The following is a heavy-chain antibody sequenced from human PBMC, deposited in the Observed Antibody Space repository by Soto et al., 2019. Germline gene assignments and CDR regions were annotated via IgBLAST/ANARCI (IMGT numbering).Heavy chain of an antibody. D-gene: IGHD3-10*01. J-gene: IGHJ6*02. CDR3: ARGGEPLGHYGLDV. CDR1: GGSARSGNHF. Sequence: PSETLSLTCSVSGGSARSGNHFWNWIRQPPGRGLEWLGYMYYTGVTNYNPSLKSRVSMSVDTSKDQFSLNLTSLTAADAAVYYCARGGEPLGHYGLDVWGQGTTVTVSS. V-gene: IGHV4-61*01. CDR2: MYYTGVT.